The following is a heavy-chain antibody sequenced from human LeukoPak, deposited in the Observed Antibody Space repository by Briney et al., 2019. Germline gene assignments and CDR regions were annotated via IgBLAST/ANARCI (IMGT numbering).Heavy chain of an antibody. CDR3: AKAGGSYYEVGYFDY. D-gene: IGHD1-26*01. CDR2: ISYDGSNK. Sequence: PGGSLRLSCAASGFTFSSHAMHWVRQAPGKGLEWVAVISYDGSNKYYADSVKGRFTISRDNSKNTLYLQMNSLRAEDTAVYYCAKAGGSYYEVGYFDYWGQRTLVTVSS. CDR1: GFTFSSHA. V-gene: IGHV3-30-3*01. J-gene: IGHJ4*02.